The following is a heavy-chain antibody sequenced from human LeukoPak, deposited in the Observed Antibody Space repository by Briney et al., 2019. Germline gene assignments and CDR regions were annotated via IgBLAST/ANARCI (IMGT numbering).Heavy chain of an antibody. Sequence: GGSLRLSCAASGFTFSSYAMSRVRQAPGKGLEWVSAIGGSGGSTFHADSVKGRFTISRDNSKNTLYLQMNSLRAEDTAVYYCAKTGCGGDCYATYWGQGTLVTVSS. D-gene: IGHD2-21*02. V-gene: IGHV3-23*01. CDR2: IGGSGGST. CDR3: AKTGCGGDCYATY. J-gene: IGHJ4*02. CDR1: GFTFSSYA.